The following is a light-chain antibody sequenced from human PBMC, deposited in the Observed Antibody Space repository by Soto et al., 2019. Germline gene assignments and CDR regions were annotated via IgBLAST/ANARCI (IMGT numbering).Light chain of an antibody. J-gene: IGKJ4*01. CDR3: HQSYSTPLT. CDR1: QSIGGF. CDR2: AAS. V-gene: IGKV1-39*01. Sequence: DIQMTQSPSSLSVSVGDRVTITCCTSQSIGGFLNWYQHKLAKAPKPLIYAASSLQSGVPSRFSGSGSGTDFTLTISSLQPEDFATYYCHQSYSTPLTFGGGTKVDIK.